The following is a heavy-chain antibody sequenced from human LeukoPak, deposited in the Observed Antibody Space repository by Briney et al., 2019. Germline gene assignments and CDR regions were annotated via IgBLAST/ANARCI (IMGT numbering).Heavy chain of an antibody. Sequence: GRSLRLSCAASRFTFSSYAMHWVCQAQGKGLEWXXVISYDGSNKYYADSVKGRFTISRDNSKNTLYLQMNSLRAEDTAVYYCARVDYYDCSGYYYGFDYWGQGTPVTVSS. CDR1: RFTFSSYA. CDR3: ARVDYYDCSGYYYGFDY. V-gene: IGHV3-30-3*01. D-gene: IGHD3-22*01. CDR2: ISYDGSNK. J-gene: IGHJ4*02.